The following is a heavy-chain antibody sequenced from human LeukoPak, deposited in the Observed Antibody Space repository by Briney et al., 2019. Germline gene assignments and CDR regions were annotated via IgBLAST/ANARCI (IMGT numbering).Heavy chain of an antibody. CDR1: GFTFGDYA. D-gene: IGHD3-10*01. CDR3: TRRSGSLHFDY. CDR2: IRSKAYGGTT. Sequence: SGRSLRLSCTASGFTFGDYAMSWVRQAPGKGLEWVGFIRSKAYGGTTEYAASVKGRFTISRDDSKSIAYLQMNSLKTEDTAVYYCTRRSGSLHFDYWGQGTRVTVSS. V-gene: IGHV3-49*04. J-gene: IGHJ4*02.